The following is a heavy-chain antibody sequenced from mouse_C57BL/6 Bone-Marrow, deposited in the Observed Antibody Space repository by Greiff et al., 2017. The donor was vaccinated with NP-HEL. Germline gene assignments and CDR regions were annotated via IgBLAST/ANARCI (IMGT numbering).Heavy chain of an antibody. Sequence: EVKLMESGGGLVQPGGSLKLSCAASGFTFSDYGMAWVRQAPRKGPAWVAFISNLAYSIYYADTVTGRFTISRENAKNTLYLEMSSLRSEDTAMYYCARHAITTVVATGYYDVWGTGTTVTVSS. CDR3: ARHAITTVVATGYYDV. D-gene: IGHD1-1*01. CDR2: ISNLAYSI. CDR1: GFTFSDYG. J-gene: IGHJ1*03. V-gene: IGHV5-15*01.